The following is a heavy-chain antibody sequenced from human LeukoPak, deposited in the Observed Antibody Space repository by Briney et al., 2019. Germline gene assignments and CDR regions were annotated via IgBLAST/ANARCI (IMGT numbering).Heavy chain of an antibody. CDR3: AKGLRFVNY. CDR1: GFSFSSYS. V-gene: IGHV3-48*01. J-gene: IGHJ4*02. CDR2: ITSSSTTI. Sequence: GGSLTLSCAASGFSFSSYSMIWLRQAPGKGLEGVSYITSSSTTIYYADSVKGRFTISRDNAKNTLYLQMNSLRADDTAVYYCAKGLRFVNYWGQGTLVTVSS. D-gene: IGHD3-10*01.